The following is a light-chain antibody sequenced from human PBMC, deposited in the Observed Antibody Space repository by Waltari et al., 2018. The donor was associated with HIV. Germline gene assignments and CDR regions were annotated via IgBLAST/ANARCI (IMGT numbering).Light chain of an antibody. CDR1: ASTVGVNF. Sequence: QPVLTQAPSASGTPGQRVTLPCSGTASTVGVNFVSWYQQLPGMAPKLLIYSNNERPSRVPDRFSGSKSGTSASLAISGLRSEDEAVYFCAAWDDSVSGWAFGEGTKVTVL. V-gene: IGLV1-47*01. CDR2: SNN. CDR3: AAWDDSVSGWA. J-gene: IGLJ2*01.